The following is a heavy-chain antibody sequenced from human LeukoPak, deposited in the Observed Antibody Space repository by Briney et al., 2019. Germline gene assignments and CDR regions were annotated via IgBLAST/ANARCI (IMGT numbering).Heavy chain of an antibody. Sequence: SETLSLTCTVSGGSISGGSYYWSWIRQPAGKGLEWIGRIYTSGSTNYNPSLKSRVTISVDTSKNQFSLKLSSVTAADTAVYYCARVSRGETGTPRAFDIWGQGTMVTVSS. D-gene: IGHD1-1*01. CDR2: IYTSGST. CDR1: GGSISGGSYY. V-gene: IGHV4-61*02. J-gene: IGHJ3*02. CDR3: ARVSRGETGTPRAFDI.